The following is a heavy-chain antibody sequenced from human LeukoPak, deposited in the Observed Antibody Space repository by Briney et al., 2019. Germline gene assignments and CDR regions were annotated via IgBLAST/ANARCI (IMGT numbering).Heavy chain of an antibody. J-gene: IGHJ5*02. CDR3: AREDRMATILRTPAVDP. V-gene: IGHV1-2*02. D-gene: IGHD5-24*01. Sequence: ASVKVSCKASGYTFTDYYMHWVRQAPGQGLEWMGWINPNSGGTNYAQKFQGRVTMTRDTSISTAYMELSRLRSDDTAVYYCAREDRMATILRTPAVDPWGQGTLVTVSS. CDR1: GYTFTDYY. CDR2: INPNSGGT.